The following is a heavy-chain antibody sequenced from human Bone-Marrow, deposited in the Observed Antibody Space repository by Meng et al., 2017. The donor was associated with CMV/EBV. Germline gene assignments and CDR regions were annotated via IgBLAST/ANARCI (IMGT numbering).Heavy chain of an antibody. CDR3: ARGMDIVVVPAAGTNWFDP. V-gene: IGHV4-30-4*08. D-gene: IGHD2-2*03. J-gene: IGHJ5*02. CDR2: IYFSGST. Sequence: SGDYYWSWIRRPPGKGLEWIGYIYFSGSTNYNPSLKSRVTISVDTSKNQFSLKLSSVTAADTAVYYCARGMDIVVVPAAGTNWFDPWGQGTLVTVSS. CDR1: SGDYY.